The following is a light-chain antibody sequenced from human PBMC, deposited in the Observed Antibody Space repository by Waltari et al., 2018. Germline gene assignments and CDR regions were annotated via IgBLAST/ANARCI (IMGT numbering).Light chain of an antibody. V-gene: IGLV4-69*01. CDR1: SGHRSTV. J-gene: IGLJ3*02. CDR3: QTGGHGTWV. Sequence: QLVLTQSPSASASLGASVKLTCTLRSGHRSTVIAWLPQQSEKGPRYLMKVNRDGSHSKGDEIPDRFSGSSSGAERYLTISSLQSEDEADYYCQTGGHGTWVFGGGTKLTVL. CDR2: VNRDGSH.